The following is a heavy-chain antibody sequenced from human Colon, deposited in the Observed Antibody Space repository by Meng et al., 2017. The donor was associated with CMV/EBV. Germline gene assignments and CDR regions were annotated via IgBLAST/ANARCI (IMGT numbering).Heavy chain of an antibody. CDR2: IKQDGSEN. CDR3: ARDTAGDY. CDR1: GFTFSTYW. V-gene: IGHV3-7*01. Sequence: GGSLRLSCAASGFTFSTYWMSWVRQAPGKGLEWVANIKQDGSENYYVDSVKGRFTISRDNAKNSLYLQMNSLRAEDTALYYGARDTAGDYWGQGTLVTVSS. J-gene: IGHJ4*02. D-gene: IGHD5-18*01.